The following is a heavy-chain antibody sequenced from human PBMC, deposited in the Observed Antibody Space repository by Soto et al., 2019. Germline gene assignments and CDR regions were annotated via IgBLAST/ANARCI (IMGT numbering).Heavy chain of an antibody. J-gene: IGHJ4*02. V-gene: IGHV3-30*18. D-gene: IGHD2-15*01. CDR3: AKDRDIVVVVAAFDY. CDR1: GFTFSSYG. CDR2: ISYDGSNK. Sequence: QVQLVESGGGVVQPGRSLRLSCPASGFTFSSYGMHWVRQAPGKGLEWVAVISYDGSNKYYADSVKGRFTISRDNSKNTLYLQMNSLRAEDTAVYYCAKDRDIVVVVAAFDYWGQGTLVTVSS.